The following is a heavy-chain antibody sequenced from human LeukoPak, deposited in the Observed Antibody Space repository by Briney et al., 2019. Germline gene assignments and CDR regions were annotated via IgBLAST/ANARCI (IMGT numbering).Heavy chain of an antibody. CDR3: ARDPPVRGDYYFGY. J-gene: IGHJ4*02. D-gene: IGHD3-10*02. V-gene: IGHV3-30-3*01. CDR2: ISYDGSNK. Sequence: GRSLRLSCAASGFTFSSYAMHWVRQASGKGLEWVAVISYDGSNKYYADSVKGRFTISRDNSKNTLYLQMNSLRAEDTAVYYCARDPPVRGDYYFGYWGQGTLVTVSS. CDR1: GFTFSSYA.